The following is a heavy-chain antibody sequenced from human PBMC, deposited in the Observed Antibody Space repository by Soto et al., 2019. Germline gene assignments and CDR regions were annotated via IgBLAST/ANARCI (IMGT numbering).Heavy chain of an antibody. CDR2: TRSKANSYAT. Sequence: EVQLVESGGGLVQPGGSLKLSCAASGFTFSGSAMHWVRQASGKGLEWVGRTRSKANSYATAYAASVKGRFTISRDDSKNTAYLQMNSLNTEDTAVYYCTTSSIAARPQGRWGQGTLVTVSS. V-gene: IGHV3-73*02. CDR3: TTSSIAARPQGR. D-gene: IGHD6-6*01. J-gene: IGHJ4*02. CDR1: GFTFSGSA.